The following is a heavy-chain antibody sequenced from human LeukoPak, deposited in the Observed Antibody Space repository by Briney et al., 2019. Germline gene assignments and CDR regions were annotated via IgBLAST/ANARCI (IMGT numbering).Heavy chain of an antibody. CDR3: ARSLGWLQFPYYFDY. J-gene: IGHJ4*02. V-gene: IGHV3-7*01. D-gene: IGHD5-24*01. CDR2: IKQDGSEK. CDR1: GFTFSSYW. Sequence: GGSLRLSCAASGFTFSSYWMSWVRKAPGKGLEWVANIKQDGSEKYYVDSEKGRFTISRDNAKNSLYLQMNSLRAEDTAVYYCARSLGWLQFPYYFDYWGQGTLVTVSS.